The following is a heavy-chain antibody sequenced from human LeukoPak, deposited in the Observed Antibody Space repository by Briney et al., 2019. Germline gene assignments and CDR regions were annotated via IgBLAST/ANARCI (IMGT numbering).Heavy chain of an antibody. CDR3: ARDLSRGDAFDI. V-gene: IGHV3-11*01. D-gene: IGHD3-10*01. Sequence: GGSLRLSCAASGFTFSNYYMNWIRQTPGKGLEWVSYISGSGITTFYAESVEGRFTISRDNTKNSLFLQMDSLRVEDTAVYYCARDLSRGDAFDIWGQGTMVTVSS. CDR2: ISGSGITT. J-gene: IGHJ3*02. CDR1: GFTFSNYY.